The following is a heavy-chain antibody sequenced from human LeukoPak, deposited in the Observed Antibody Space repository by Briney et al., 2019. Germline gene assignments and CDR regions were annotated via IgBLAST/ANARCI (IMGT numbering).Heavy chain of an antibody. Sequence: PGGSLRLSCAASGFTFSSYSMNWVRQAPGKGLERVSYISSSSSTIYYADSVKGRFTISRYNAKNSLYLQMNSLRAEDTAVYYCARDYCSSTSCYWFDPWGQGTLVTVSS. CDR1: GFTFSSYS. D-gene: IGHD2-2*01. CDR2: ISSSSSTI. J-gene: IGHJ5*02. CDR3: ARDYCSSTSCYWFDP. V-gene: IGHV3-48*01.